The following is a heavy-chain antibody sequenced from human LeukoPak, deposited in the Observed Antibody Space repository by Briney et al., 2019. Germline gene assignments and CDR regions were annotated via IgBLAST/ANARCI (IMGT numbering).Heavy chain of an antibody. Sequence: GGSLRLSCAASGFTFSSYAMSWVRQAPGKGLEWVSAISGSGGSTYYADSVKGRFTISRDNSKKMLFLQMSSLRAEDTAVYYCAKDARRTNGWYFFDYWGRGTLVTVSS. V-gene: IGHV3-23*01. CDR3: AKDARRTNGWYFFDY. CDR2: ISGSGGST. CDR1: GFTFSSYA. D-gene: IGHD6-19*01. J-gene: IGHJ4*02.